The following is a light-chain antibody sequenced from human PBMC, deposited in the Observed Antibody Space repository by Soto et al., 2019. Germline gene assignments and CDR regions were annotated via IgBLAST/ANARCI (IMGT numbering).Light chain of an antibody. J-gene: IGKJ1*01. CDR2: AAS. CDR1: QGISHF. Sequence: DIQMTQSPSSLSASVGDRITITCRASQGISHFLAWYQQKPGQVPKLLIYAASTLLPGVPSRFSGSGSGTDFPLTISSLQPEDVATYYCQRYNDASTFGQGTNVEI. V-gene: IGKV1-27*01. CDR3: QRYNDAST.